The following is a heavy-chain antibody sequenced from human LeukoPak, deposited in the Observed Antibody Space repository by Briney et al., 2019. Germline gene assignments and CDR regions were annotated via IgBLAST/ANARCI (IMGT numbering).Heavy chain of an antibody. V-gene: IGHV1-3*01. J-gene: IGHJ4*02. CDR3: ARDSGSGNNDY. D-gene: IGHD1-26*01. Sequence: ASVKVSCKASGYTFTSYAIHWVRQAPGQRLEWMGWISAGNGNTKYSQNFQGRVTFISNTSATTAFMELSSLRSEDAAVYYCARDSGSGNNDYWGQGTLVSVSS. CDR2: ISAGNGNT. CDR1: GYTFTSYA.